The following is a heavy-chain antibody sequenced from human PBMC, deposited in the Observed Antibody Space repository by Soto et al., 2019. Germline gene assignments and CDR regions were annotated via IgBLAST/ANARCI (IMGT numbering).Heavy chain of an antibody. J-gene: IGHJ4*02. Sequence: GGSLXLSCAASGFXFSDYYMSWIRQAPGKGLEWVSYISSSSSYTNYANSVKGRFTISRDNAKNSLYLQMNSLRAEDTAVYYCARDFSSSWYPKYYLGYWGQGTLVTLSS. CDR2: ISSSSSYT. CDR1: GFXFSDYY. D-gene: IGHD6-13*01. V-gene: IGHV3-11*06. CDR3: ARDFSSSWYPKYYLGY.